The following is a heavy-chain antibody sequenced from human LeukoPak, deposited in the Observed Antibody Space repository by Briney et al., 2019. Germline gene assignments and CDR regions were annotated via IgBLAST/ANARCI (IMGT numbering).Heavy chain of an antibody. D-gene: IGHD6-6*01. V-gene: IGHV4-39*07. J-gene: IGHJ4*01. CDR1: GASISTRNYY. Sequence: SETLSLTCTVSGASISTRNYYWSWIRQPPGKGLEWIGSVDYTGNTYYKPSLRSRLTISVDMSRNQFSLILTSVTAADTALYYCARGGSSFYGYFHFWGHGTLITVSS. CDR2: VDYTGNT. CDR3: ARGGSSFYGYFHF.